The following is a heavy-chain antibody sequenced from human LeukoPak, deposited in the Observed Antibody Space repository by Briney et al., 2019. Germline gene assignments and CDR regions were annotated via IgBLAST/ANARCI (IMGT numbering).Heavy chain of an antibody. CDR3: ARDQGYYYDTSGYYDAFDI. CDR1: DDSISSYY. CDR2: IYTRGST. D-gene: IGHD3-22*01. Sequence: SETLSLTCTVSDDSISSYYWSWIRQPAGKGLEWIGRIYTRGSTYYNPSLKGRVTMSVDTSKNQFSLKLSSVTAADTAVYYCARDQGYYYDTSGYYDAFDIWGQGTMVTVSS. J-gene: IGHJ3*02. V-gene: IGHV4-4*07.